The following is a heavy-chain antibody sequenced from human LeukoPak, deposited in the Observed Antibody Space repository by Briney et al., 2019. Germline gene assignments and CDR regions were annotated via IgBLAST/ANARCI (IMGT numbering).Heavy chain of an antibody. V-gene: IGHV1-2*02. D-gene: IGHD2/OR15-2a*01. CDR2: INPNSGIT. J-gene: IGHJ4*02. CDR1: GYTFTAYY. CDR3: ARNIEN. Sequence: GSLKVSCKASGYTFTAYYMHWVRQAPGQGLEWMGWINPNSGITNYAQNFQGRVTITRDTSISTVYMELSSLRSDDTAVYYCARNIENWGQGTLVTVSS.